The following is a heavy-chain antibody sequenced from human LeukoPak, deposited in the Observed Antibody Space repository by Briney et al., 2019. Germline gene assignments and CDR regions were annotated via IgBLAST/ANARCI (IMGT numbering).Heavy chain of an antibody. D-gene: IGHD6-13*01. J-gene: IGHJ5*02. CDR2: IYYSGST. CDR3: ARSSGSSSWYRNWFDP. Sequence: SETLSLTCTVSGGSISSGGYYWSWIRQHPGKGLEWIGYIYYSGSTYYNPSLKSRVTISVDMSKNQFSLKLSSVTAADTAVYYCARSSGSSSWYRNWFDPWGQGTLVTVSS. V-gene: IGHV4-31*03. CDR1: GGSISSGGYY.